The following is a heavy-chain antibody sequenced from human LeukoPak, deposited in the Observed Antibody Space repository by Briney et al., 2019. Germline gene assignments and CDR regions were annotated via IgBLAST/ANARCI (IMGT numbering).Heavy chain of an antibody. CDR3: ARDYDILTAYPPTQLFDP. Sequence: SETLSLTCAVYGGSFSGYYWSWIRQPPGKGLEWIGEINHSGSTNYNPSLKSRVTISVDTSKNQFSLKLSSVTAADTAVYYCARDYDILTAYPPTQLFDPWGQGTLVTVSS. CDR1: GGSFSGYY. J-gene: IGHJ5*02. V-gene: IGHV4-34*01. D-gene: IGHD3-9*01. CDR2: INHSGST.